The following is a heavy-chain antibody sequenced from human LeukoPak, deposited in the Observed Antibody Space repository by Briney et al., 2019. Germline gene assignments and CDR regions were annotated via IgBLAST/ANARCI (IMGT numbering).Heavy chain of an antibody. V-gene: IGHV4-59*08. CDR1: GGSISSYY. Sequence: PSETLSLTCTASGGSISSYYWSWIRQPPGKGLEWIGYIFHSGSTNYNPSLKSRVSMSVDTSKNQFSLKLSSVTAADTAVYYCARRPGEYGGNDFDYWGQGTLVTVSS. CDR2: IFHSGST. CDR3: ARRPGEYGGNDFDY. D-gene: IGHD4/OR15-4a*01. J-gene: IGHJ4*02.